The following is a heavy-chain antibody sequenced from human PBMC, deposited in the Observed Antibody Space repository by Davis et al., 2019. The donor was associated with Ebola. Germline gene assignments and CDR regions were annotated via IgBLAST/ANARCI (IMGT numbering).Heavy chain of an antibody. Sequence: PGGSLRLSCAASGFTFRSNAMNWVRQPPGKGLEWVSGISGKGGTTVYADSVKGRFTISRDNSKNILYLQMNSLRAEDTAVYYCAKGHDDFGDYVFDSWGQGTLVTVSS. CDR3: AKGHDDFGDYVFDS. V-gene: IGHV3-23*01. CDR2: ISGKGGTT. CDR1: GFTFRSNA. J-gene: IGHJ4*02. D-gene: IGHD4-17*01.